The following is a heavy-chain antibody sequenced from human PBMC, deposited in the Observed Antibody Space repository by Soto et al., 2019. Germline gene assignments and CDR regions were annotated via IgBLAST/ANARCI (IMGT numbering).Heavy chain of an antibody. CDR2: INAGNGNT. D-gene: IGHD4-17*01. Sequence: GASVKVSCKASGYTFTSYAMHWVRQAPGQRLEWMGWINAGNGNTKYSQKFQGRVTITRDTSASTAYMELSSLRSEDTAVYYCAREPYGDYVSWYFDLWGRGTLVTVS. CDR3: AREPYGDYVSWYFDL. J-gene: IGHJ2*01. CDR1: GYTFTSYA. V-gene: IGHV1-3*01.